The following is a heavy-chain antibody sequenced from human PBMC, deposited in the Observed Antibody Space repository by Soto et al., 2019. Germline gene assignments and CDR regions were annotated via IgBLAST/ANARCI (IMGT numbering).Heavy chain of an antibody. Sequence: GESLKISCKGSGYSFTSYWIGWVRQMPGKGLEWMGIIYPGDSDTRYSPSFQGQVTISADKSISTAYLQWSSLKASDTAMYYCARRFRAFDWLPSYYYYGMDVWGQGTTVTVSS. CDR1: GYSFTSYW. CDR3: ARRFRAFDWLPSYYYYGMDV. CDR2: IYPGDSDT. V-gene: IGHV5-51*01. D-gene: IGHD3-9*01. J-gene: IGHJ6*02.